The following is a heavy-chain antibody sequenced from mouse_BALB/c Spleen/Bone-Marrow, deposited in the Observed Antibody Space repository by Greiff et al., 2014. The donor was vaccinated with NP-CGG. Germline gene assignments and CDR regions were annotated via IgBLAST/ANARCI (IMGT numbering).Heavy chain of an antibody. CDR1: GFTFSTYA. D-gene: IGHD1-1*01. Sequence: EVQLQQSGGGLVKPGGSLKLSCVASGFTFSTYAMSWVRQTPEKRLDWVASISSGGRTYYPDSVKGRFTISRDNARNILYLQMSSLRSEDTAMYYCARRGVITTVVSTDYAMDYWGQGTPVTVSS. CDR2: ISSGGRT. CDR3: ARRGVITTVVSTDYAMDY. V-gene: IGHV5-6-5*01. J-gene: IGHJ4*01.